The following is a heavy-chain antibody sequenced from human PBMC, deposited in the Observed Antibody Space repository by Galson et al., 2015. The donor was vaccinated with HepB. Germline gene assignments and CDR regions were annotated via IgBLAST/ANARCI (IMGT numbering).Heavy chain of an antibody. Sequence: SVKVSCKASGGTFSSYTISWVRQAPGQGLEWMGRIIPILGIANYAQKFQGRVTITADKSTSTAYMELSSLRSEDTAVYYCARDGYGDYRGYYFDYWGQGTLVTVSS. CDR1: GGTFSSYT. CDR2: IIPILGIA. J-gene: IGHJ4*02. D-gene: IGHD4-17*01. V-gene: IGHV1-69*04. CDR3: ARDGYGDYRGYYFDY.